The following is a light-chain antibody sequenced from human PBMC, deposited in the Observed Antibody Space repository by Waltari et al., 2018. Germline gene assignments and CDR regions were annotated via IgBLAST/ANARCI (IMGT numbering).Light chain of an antibody. CDR2: KES. V-gene: IGKV1-5*03. CDR3: QQYNSYHT. Sequence: DIQMTQSPSTLSASVGDRVTITCRASQTISGWLAWCQQKPGKATKLLIYKESSLQSGVPSRFRGDGSGTEFTLTISSLQPDDFATYYCQQYNSYHTFGQGTKLEIK. CDR1: QTISGW. J-gene: IGKJ2*01.